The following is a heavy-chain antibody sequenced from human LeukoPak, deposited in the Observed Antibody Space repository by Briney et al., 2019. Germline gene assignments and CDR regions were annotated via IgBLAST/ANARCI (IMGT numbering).Heavy chain of an antibody. D-gene: IGHD3-10*01. Sequence: PGGSLRPSCAASGFTFSNYAMSWVRQAPGKGLEWVSAISGSGSNTYYADSVKGRFTISRDNSKNTLYLQMNSLRAEDTAVYYCARGGYYFDYWGQGTLVTVSS. CDR3: ARGGYYFDY. V-gene: IGHV3-23*01. J-gene: IGHJ4*02. CDR2: ISGSGSNT. CDR1: GFTFSNYA.